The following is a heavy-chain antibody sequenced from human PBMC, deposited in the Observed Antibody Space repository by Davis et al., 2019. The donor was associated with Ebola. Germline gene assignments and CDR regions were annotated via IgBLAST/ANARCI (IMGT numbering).Heavy chain of an antibody. CDR2: ISNDGSKT. V-gene: IGHV3-30-3*01. Sequence: SLKLSCETSGFTFSDYAVHWVRQAPGKGLEWVTVISNDGSKTYYADSVKGRLTISRNNSKNTLYLQMNSLRAEDTAVYYCARVLTGFSLRPYFDDWGQGTLVTVSS. J-gene: IGHJ4*02. CDR1: GFTFSDYA. D-gene: IGHD3-9*01. CDR3: ARVLTGFSLRPYFDD.